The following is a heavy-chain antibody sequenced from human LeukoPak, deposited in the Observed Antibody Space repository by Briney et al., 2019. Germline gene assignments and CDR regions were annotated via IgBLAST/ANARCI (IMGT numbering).Heavy chain of an antibody. CDR2: ISWNSGSI. CDR1: GFTLDDYA. CDR3: ARGLPATLLDY. V-gene: IGHV3-9*01. D-gene: IGHD2-2*01. Sequence: PGGSLRLSCAASGFTLDDYAMHWVRQAPGKGLEWVSGISWNSGSIGYADSVKGRFTISRDNAKNSLYLQMNSLRAEDTATYYCARGLPATLLDYWGQGTLVTVSS. J-gene: IGHJ4*02.